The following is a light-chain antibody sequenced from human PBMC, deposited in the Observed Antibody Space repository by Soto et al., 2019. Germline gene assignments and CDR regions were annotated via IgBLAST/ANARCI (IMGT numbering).Light chain of an antibody. CDR3: QQYFSPSYS. V-gene: IGKV4-1*01. CDR2: WAS. CDR1: YSVFDSSNNKNY. Sequence: DFVLTQSPDSLAVSLGERATINCKSSYSVFDSSNNKNYFAWYQQKPGQPPKLLIYWASTRQSGVPDRFSGSGSGTDFTLTINTLQAEDVAVYYCQQYFSPSYSFGQGTKLEIK. J-gene: IGKJ2*01.